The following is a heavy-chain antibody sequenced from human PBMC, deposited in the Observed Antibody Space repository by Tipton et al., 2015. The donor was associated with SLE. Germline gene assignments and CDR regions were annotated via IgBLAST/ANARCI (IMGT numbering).Heavy chain of an antibody. V-gene: IGHV4-39*01. J-gene: IGHJ3*02. CDR3: ARLDIVVVVAATSAFDI. CDR1: GCSIRSSTYY. CDR2: LYFSGIT. D-gene: IGHD2-15*01. Sequence: TLSLTCTVSGCSIRSSTYYWAWIRPPPGKGLEGIVSLYFSGITYYNPSLQSRVTISVDTSNNQFSLKLSSVTAADTAVYYCARLDIVVVVAATSAFDIWGQGTMVTVSS.